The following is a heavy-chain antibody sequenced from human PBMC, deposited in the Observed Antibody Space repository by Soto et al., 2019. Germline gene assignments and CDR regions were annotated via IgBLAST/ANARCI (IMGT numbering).Heavy chain of an antibody. V-gene: IGHV3-49*03. Sequence: GGSLRLSCTASGFTFGDYAMSWFRQAPGKGLEWVGFIRSKAYGGTTEYAASVKGRFTISRDDSKSIAYLQMNSLKTEDTAVYYCSAVSSGSGRGYTTYWGQGTLVTVSS. CDR3: SAVSSGSGRGYTTY. CDR1: GFTFGDYA. J-gene: IGHJ4*02. CDR2: IRSKAYGGTT. D-gene: IGHD5-12*01.